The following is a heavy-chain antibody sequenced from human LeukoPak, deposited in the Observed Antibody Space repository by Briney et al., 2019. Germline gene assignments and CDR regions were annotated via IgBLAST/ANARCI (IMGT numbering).Heavy chain of an antibody. CDR2: IIPIFGTA. CDR1: GYTFTSYY. V-gene: IGHV1-69*13. J-gene: IGHJ6*02. D-gene: IGHD3-22*01. CDR3: ARDPSYYYDSSGYYPPYYYGMDV. Sequence: SVKVSCKASGYTFTSYYMHWVRQAPGQGLEWMGGIIPIFGTANYAQKFQGRVTITADESTSTAYMELSSLRSEDTAVYYCARDPSYYYDSSGYYPPYYYGMDVWGQGTTVTVSS.